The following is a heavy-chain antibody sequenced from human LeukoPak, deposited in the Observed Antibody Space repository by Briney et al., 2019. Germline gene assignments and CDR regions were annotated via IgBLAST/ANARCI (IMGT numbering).Heavy chain of an antibody. D-gene: IGHD3-9*01. J-gene: IGHJ5*02. Sequence: GGSLRLSCAASGFTFSSYWMSWVRQAPGKGLEWVANIKQDGSGKYYVDSVKGRFTISRDNAKNSLYLQMNSLRAEDTAMYYCARQPLYYDILTGRNNWFDPWGQGTLVTVSS. CDR1: GFTFSSYW. CDR2: IKQDGSGK. V-gene: IGHV3-7*05. CDR3: ARQPLYYDILTGRNNWFDP.